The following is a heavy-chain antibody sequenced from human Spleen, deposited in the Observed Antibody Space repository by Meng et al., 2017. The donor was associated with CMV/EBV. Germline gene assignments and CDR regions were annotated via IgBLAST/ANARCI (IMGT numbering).Heavy chain of an antibody. D-gene: IGHD2-15*01. CDR3: AEDRSSALIPYYFDY. J-gene: IGHJ4*01. V-gene: IGHV3-30*02. CDR2: LRYDGSEK. Sequence: GESLKISCAASGFMFNDYAMHWVRQAPGKGLEWVAFLRYDGSEKSYTDSVKGRFTISRDNSKNTLFLQMNSLRVEDTAVYYCAEDRSSALIPYYFDYWGQGTLVTVSS. CDR1: GFMFNDYA.